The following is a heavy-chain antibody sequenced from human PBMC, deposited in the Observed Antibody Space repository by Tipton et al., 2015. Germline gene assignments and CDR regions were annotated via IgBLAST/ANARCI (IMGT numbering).Heavy chain of an antibody. D-gene: IGHD5-24*01. Sequence: TLSLTCTVSGGSISSGGYYWSWIRQHPGKGLEWIGYIYYSGSTYCNPSLKSRVTISVDTSKNQLSLKLSSVTAADTAVYYCARDVENRYGMDVWGQGTTVTVSS. CDR3: ARDVENRYGMDV. V-gene: IGHV4-30-4*08. CDR1: GGSISSGGYY. J-gene: IGHJ6*02. CDR2: IYYSGST.